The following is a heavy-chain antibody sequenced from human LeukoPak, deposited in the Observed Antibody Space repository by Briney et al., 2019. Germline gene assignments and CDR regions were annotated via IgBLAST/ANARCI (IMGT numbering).Heavy chain of an antibody. V-gene: IGHV2-70*11. CDR1: GFSLSTSGMC. Sequence: SGPALVKPTQTPTLTCTFSGFSLSTSGMCVSWIRQPPGKALEWLARIDWDDDKYYSTSLKTRLTISKDTSKNQVVLTMTNMDPVDTATYYCARGPMDYYDRSGCDYWGQGTLVTVSS. CDR2: IDWDDDK. CDR3: ARGPMDYYDRSGCDY. J-gene: IGHJ4*02. D-gene: IGHD3-22*01.